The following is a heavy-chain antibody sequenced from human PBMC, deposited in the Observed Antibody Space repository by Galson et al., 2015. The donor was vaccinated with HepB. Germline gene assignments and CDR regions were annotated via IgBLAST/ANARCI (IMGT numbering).Heavy chain of an antibody. J-gene: IGHJ4*02. D-gene: IGHD2-21*01. CDR3: ARDAHCGGYVCNFGH. Sequence: SLRLSCAASGLTLHRYNLNWVRQAPGKGLEWVSSISSGGSYIYYADSVKGRFTISRDNTKNSVYLQMNSLRAEDTAIYYCARDAHCGGYVCNFGHWGQGTLVTVSS. V-gene: IGHV3-21*01. CDR2: ISSGGSYI. CDR1: GLTLHRYN.